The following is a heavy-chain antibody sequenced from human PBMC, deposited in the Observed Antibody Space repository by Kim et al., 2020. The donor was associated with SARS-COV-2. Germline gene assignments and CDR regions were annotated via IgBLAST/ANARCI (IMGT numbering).Heavy chain of an antibody. V-gene: IGHV4-59*12. D-gene: IGHD3-22*01. J-gene: IGHJ4*02. CDR3: ARLISTSGGYFDY. Sequence: HTPPLRSRVTISVDTSKNRFSLKRSSVTAADTAVYCCARLISTSGGYFDYWAQGTLVTVSS.